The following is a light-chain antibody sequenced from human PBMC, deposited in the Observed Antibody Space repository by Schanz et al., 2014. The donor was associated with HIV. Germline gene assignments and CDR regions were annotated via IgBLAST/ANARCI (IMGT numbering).Light chain of an antibody. CDR2: DVT. CDR1: SSDLGDYDY. V-gene: IGLV2-14*01. Sequence: QSALTQPASVSGSPGQSITISCTGTSSDLGDYDYVSWYQQHPGKAPKLMIYDVTYRPSGVSNRFSGSKSGNTASLTISGLQAEDEADYYCSSYIGSIHAVFGGGTKLTVL. J-gene: IGLJ2*01. CDR3: SSYIGSIHAV.